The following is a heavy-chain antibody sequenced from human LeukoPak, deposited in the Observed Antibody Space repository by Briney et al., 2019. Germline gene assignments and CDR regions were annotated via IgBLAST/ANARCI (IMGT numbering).Heavy chain of an antibody. CDR1: GYTFTIYD. Sequence: ASVRVSSKACGYTFTIYDINWVRQAPGQGLEWRGWMNPNSGNTGYAQKFQGRVTMTRNTSISTAYMELSSLRSEDTAVYYCARAGSTWGQGTLVTVSS. CDR3: ARAGST. V-gene: IGHV1-8*01. J-gene: IGHJ5*02. D-gene: IGHD3-10*01. CDR2: MNPNSGNT.